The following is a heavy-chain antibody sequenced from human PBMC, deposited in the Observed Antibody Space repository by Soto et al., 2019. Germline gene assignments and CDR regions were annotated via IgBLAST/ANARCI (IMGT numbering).Heavy chain of an antibody. V-gene: IGHV4-39*01. CDR2: IYYLGNT. D-gene: IGHD1-26*01. CDR3: ARMRRDPKDGRPRDLIY. Sequence: PSETLSLTCTVSGGSISSSSSYWGWIRQPPGKGLEWVGSIYYLGNTYYNPSLGGRVSISVDASKNQFSLKLKSVTAADTAVYYCARMRRDPKDGRPRDLIYWGQGTLVTVSS. J-gene: IGHJ4*02. CDR1: GGSISSSSSY.